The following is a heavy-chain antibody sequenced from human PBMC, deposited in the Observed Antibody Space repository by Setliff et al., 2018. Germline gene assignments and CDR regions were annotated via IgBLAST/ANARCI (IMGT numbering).Heavy chain of an antibody. D-gene: IGHD6-19*01. J-gene: IGHJ6*03. CDR2: IYIGGSA. CDR1: GGSISSYY. V-gene: IGHV4-4*07. CDR3: AREQWLDPPGYYYMDV. Sequence: ASETLSLTCTVSGGSISSYYWSWIRQPAGKGLEWIGHIYIGGSANYNPSLKSRVTMSIDTSKNQFFLKLNSVTAADMAVYYCAREQWLDPPGYYYMDVWAKGTTVTVSS.